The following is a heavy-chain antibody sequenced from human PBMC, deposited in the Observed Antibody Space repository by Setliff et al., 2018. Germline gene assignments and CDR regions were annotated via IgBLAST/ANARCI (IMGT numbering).Heavy chain of an antibody. V-gene: IGHV5-51*01. Sequence: PGESLKISCQGSGYDFSMYWIGWVRQMPGKGLEWMGIISPEDSDVRYSPSFQGHVTISADKSVNMVYLQWSSLKASDTAIYYCARSRRDGYDSRGHYYGGPLDFDFWGQGTLVTV. J-gene: IGHJ4*02. D-gene: IGHD3-22*01. CDR1: GYDFSMYW. CDR3: ARSRRDGYDSRGHYYGGPLDFDF. CDR2: ISPEDSDV.